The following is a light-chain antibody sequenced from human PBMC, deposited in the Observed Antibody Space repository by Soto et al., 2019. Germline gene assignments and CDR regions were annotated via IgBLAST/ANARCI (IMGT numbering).Light chain of an antibody. CDR1: QSISRW. J-gene: IGKJ2*03. V-gene: IGKV1-5*01. CDR3: QQYNSYSPYS. CDR2: DAS. Sequence: DIQMTQSPSSLSPSVGDRVTITCRASQSISRWLAWYQQKPGKAPKLLSYDASSLESGVPSRFSGSGSETEFTLNISSRKPDDFATYYCQQYNSYSPYSFGQGTKLEIK.